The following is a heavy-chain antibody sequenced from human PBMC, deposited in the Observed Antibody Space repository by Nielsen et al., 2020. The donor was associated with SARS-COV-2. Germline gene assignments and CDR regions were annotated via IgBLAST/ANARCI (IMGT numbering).Heavy chain of an antibody. J-gene: IGHJ3*02. CDR2: INWNGGST. D-gene: IGHD3-9*01. Sequence: WIRQPPGKGLEWVSGINWNGGSTGYADSVKGRFTISRDNAKNSLYLQMNSLRAEDTAVYYCARALRYFDWLLFSDAFDIWGQGTMVTVSS. CDR3: ARALRYFDWLLFSDAFDI. V-gene: IGHV3-20*03.